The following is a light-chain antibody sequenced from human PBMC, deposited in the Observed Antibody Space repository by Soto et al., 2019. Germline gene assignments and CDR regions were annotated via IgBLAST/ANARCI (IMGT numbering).Light chain of an antibody. V-gene: IGKV3-20*01. CDR1: QSVSSSN. Sequence: EIVLTQSPDTLSLSPGDRATVSCRASQSVSSSNLAWYQPKPGQAPRLLIYGASSRATGIPDRFSGSGSGTDFSLTISRLEAEDFVVYFCQHYGRFLYTVGQGTKLEIK. CDR2: GAS. CDR3: QHYGRFLYT. J-gene: IGKJ2*01.